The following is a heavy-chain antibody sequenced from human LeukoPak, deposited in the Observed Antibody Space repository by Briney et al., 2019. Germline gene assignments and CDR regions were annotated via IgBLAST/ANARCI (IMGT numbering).Heavy chain of an antibody. CDR3: ARDARYSSGWGHYYYYGMDV. V-gene: IGHV3-48*03. CDR1: GFTFSSYE. Sequence: GGSLRLSCAASGFTFSSYEMNWVRQAPGKGLEWVSYISSSGSTIYYADSLKGRFTISRDNAKNSLYLQMNSLRAEDTAVYYCARDARYSSGWGHYYYYGMDVWGQGTTVTVSS. D-gene: IGHD6-19*01. CDR2: ISSSGSTI. J-gene: IGHJ6*02.